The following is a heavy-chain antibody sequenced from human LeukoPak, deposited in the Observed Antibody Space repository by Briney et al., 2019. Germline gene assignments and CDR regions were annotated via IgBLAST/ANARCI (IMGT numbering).Heavy chain of an antibody. D-gene: IGHD4-17*01. CDR2: IYYSGST. CDR1: GGSISSGGYY. Sequence: PSETLSLTCTVSGGSISSGGYYWSWIRQHPGKGLEWIGYIYYSGSTYYNPFLKSRVTISVDTSKNQFSLKLSSVTAADTAVYYCARDHHVTTYYYGMDVWGQGTTVTVSS. J-gene: IGHJ6*02. V-gene: IGHV4-31*03. CDR3: ARDHHVTTYYYGMDV.